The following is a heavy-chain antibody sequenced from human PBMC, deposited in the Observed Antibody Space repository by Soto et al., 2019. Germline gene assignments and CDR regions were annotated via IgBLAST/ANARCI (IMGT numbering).Heavy chain of an antibody. CDR1: GFTFSSYA. V-gene: IGHV3-23*01. CDR2: INGSGGAT. CDR3: AMAWGAGGRVNHYFAY. Sequence: EVQLLESGGGLVQPGGSLRLSCKVSGFTFSSYAMNWVRQAPGKALEWVSAINGSGGATKYADSVTGRFTISRDNSKDTRYLQMNSLRGEETAIYYWAMAWGAGGRVNHYFAYWGQGTLVTVS. J-gene: IGHJ4*02. D-gene: IGHD3-16*01.